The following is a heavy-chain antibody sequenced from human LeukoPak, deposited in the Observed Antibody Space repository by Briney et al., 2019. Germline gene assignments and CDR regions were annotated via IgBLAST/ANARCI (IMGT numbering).Heavy chain of an antibody. CDR1: GGSISITNYY. V-gene: IGHV4-39*07. CDR2: IYYDGST. Sequence: SETLSLTCTVSGGSISITNYYWGWIRQPPGKGLEWIGNIYYDGSTYYNPSLKSRVTMSVDTSKNQFSLKLSSVTAADTAVYYCARVFKINWFDPWGQGTLVTVSS. CDR3: ARVFKINWFDP. J-gene: IGHJ5*02.